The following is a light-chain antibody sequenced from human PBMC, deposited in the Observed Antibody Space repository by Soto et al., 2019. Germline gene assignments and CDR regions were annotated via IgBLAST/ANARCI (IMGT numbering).Light chain of an antibody. CDR1: SPNIGEDYD. CDR2: GNS. Sequence: QSVLTQPPSVSGPPGQRATIPGTGRSPNIGEDYDVHGYQQLPGTAPKLLIYGNSNRPSGVPDRFSGSKSGTSASLAITGLQAEDEADYYCQSYDSSLSAVVFGGGTKLTV. CDR3: QSYDSSLSAVV. J-gene: IGLJ3*02. V-gene: IGLV1-40*01.